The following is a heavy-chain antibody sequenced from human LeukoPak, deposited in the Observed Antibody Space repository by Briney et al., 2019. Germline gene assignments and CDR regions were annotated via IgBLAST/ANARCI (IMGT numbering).Heavy chain of an antibody. CDR1: GGSISNYY. Sequence: SETLSLTCTVSGGSISNYYWSWIRQPPGKGLEWIGYIFYTGATNYNFSLKSRLTISVDTSKNQFSLRLTSVTAADTAVYYCARGWDYFDYWGQGTLVTVSS. CDR2: IFYTGAT. D-gene: IGHD6-19*01. J-gene: IGHJ4*02. V-gene: IGHV4-59*01. CDR3: ARGWDYFDY.